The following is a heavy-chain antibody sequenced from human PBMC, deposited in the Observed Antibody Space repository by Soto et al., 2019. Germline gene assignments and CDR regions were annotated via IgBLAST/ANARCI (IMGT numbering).Heavy chain of an antibody. J-gene: IGHJ4*02. CDR2: ISGSGGST. CDR3: AKDYYSSSQFDY. Sequence: EVQLLESGGGLVQPGGSLRLSCAASGFTFSSYAMSWVRQAPGKGLEWVSAISGSGGSTYYADSVKGRFTISRDNSRNTLYLQMNSLRAEDTAVYYCAKDYYSSSQFDYWGQGTPVTVSS. CDR1: GFTFSSYA. V-gene: IGHV3-23*01. D-gene: IGHD6-13*01.